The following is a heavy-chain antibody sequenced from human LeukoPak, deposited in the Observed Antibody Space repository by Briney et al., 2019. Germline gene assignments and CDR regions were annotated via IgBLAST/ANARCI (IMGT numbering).Heavy chain of an antibody. D-gene: IGHD3-10*01. Sequence: GGSLRLSCAASGFTFSSYEMNWVRQAPGKGLEWVSYISSSDSTIYYADSVKGRFTISRDNAKNSLYLQMNSLRAEDTAVYYCASGNYGSGGQLDYWGQGTLVTVSS. CDR3: ASGNYGSGGQLDY. CDR1: GFTFSSYE. V-gene: IGHV3-48*03. CDR2: ISSSDSTI. J-gene: IGHJ4*02.